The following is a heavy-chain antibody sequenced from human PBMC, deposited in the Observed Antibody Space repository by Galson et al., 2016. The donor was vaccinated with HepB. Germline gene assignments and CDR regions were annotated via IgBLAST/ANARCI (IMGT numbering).Heavy chain of an antibody. J-gene: IGHJ4*01. D-gene: IGHD4-11*01. Sequence: SETLSLTCTVSDASISSHYWHWIRQAPGMGLEWIGSISHSGSADYNSTLKSRVTLSIDTAMNQFSLRLTSVTAADTAVYYCAREDYLSCYFDYWGRGSLIIVSS. CDR1: DASISSHY. V-gene: IGHV4-59*11. CDR2: ISHSGSA. CDR3: AREDYLSCYFDY.